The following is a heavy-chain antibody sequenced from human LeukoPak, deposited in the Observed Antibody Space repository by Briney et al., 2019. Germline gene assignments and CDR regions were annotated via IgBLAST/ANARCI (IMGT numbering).Heavy chain of an antibody. CDR1: GGSISSYY. Sequence: KPSETLSLTCTVSGGSISSYYWSWIRQPPGKGLEWIGYIYYSGSTKYNPSLKSRVTISVDTSKNQFSLKLSSVTAADTAVYYCARRGRITILGCFDYWGQGTLVTVSS. CDR2: IYYSGST. V-gene: IGHV4-59*08. CDR3: ARRGRITILGCFDY. J-gene: IGHJ4*02. D-gene: IGHD3-3*01.